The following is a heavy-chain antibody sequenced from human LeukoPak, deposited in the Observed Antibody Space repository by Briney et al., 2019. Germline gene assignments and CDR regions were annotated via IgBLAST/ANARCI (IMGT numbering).Heavy chain of an antibody. CDR1: GGSISSYY. CDR3: ARDRYGSGGD. V-gene: IGHV4-59*01. D-gene: IGHD3-10*01. CDR2: IYYSGST. Sequence: PSETLSLTCTVSGGSISSYYWSWIRQPARKGLEWIGYIYYSGSTNYNPSLKSRVTISVDTSKNQFSLKLSSVTAADTAVYYCARDRYGSGGDWGQGTLVTVSS. J-gene: IGHJ4*02.